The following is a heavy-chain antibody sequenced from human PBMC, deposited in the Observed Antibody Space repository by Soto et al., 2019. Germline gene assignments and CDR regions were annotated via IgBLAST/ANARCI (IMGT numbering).Heavy chain of an antibody. CDR2: ISAYNGNT. J-gene: IGHJ4*02. V-gene: IGHV1-18*01. Sequence: ASVRVSCKASGYTFTSYGISWVRQAPGQGLEWMGGISAYNGNTNYAQKFQGRVTITADESTSTAYMELSSLRSEDTAVYYCARARGLGYCSSTSCPAVFDYWGQGTLVTVS. D-gene: IGHD2-2*01. CDR1: GYTFTSYG. CDR3: ARARGLGYCSSTSCPAVFDY.